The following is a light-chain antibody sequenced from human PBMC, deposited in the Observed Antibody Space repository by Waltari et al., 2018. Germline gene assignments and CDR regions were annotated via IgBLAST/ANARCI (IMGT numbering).Light chain of an antibody. V-gene: IGKV1-39*01. Sequence: DIQMTQSPSSLSASVGDRVTITCRASQSISNYLSWYQQKPGRAPKLLMYAASNLESGVPSRFSGSGSGRDFTLIISSLQPEDFATYSCQQSYSQTRTFGQGTKVEIK. CDR1: QSISNY. CDR3: QQSYSQTRT. CDR2: AAS. J-gene: IGKJ1*01.